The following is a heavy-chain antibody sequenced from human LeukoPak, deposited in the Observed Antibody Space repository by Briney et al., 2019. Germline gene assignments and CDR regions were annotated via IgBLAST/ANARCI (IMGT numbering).Heavy chain of an antibody. Sequence: ASVKVSCKASGYTFTSYGISWVRQAPGQGLEWMGWISAYNGNTNYAQKLQVRVTMTTDTSTSTAYMELRSLRSDDTAVYYCARDRTREQWLLAGNYYYYYGMDVWGQGTTVTVSS. CDR2: ISAYNGNT. CDR1: GYTFTSYG. J-gene: IGHJ6*02. CDR3: ARDRTREQWLLAGNYYYYYGMDV. D-gene: IGHD6-19*01. V-gene: IGHV1-18*01.